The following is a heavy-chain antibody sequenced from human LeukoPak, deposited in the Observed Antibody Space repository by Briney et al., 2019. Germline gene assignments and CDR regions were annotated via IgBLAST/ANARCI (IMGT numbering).Heavy chain of an antibody. D-gene: IGHD6-19*01. CDR2: IYNSGWGT. Sequence: GGSLRLSCAASGFTFSSHAMSWVRQAPGRGLEWISAIYNSGWGTYYADSVKGRCTVSRDNSKNTVYLQMNSLRAEDTAVYYCVKEEYSSAWADAWGQGILVTVSS. CDR1: GFTFSSHA. V-gene: IGHV3-23*01. J-gene: IGHJ5*02. CDR3: VKEEYSSAWADA.